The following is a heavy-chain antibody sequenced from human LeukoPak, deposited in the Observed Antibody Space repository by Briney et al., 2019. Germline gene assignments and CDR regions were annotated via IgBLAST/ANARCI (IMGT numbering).Heavy chain of an antibody. Sequence: GGSLRLSCAASGFTFSTYAIHWVRQAPGKGLEWVAVISYDGSHQYYADSVKGRFTISRDSSKYTLYLQMNSLRAEDTAVYYCAKQEGATGYFDYWGQGTLVTVSS. CDR3: AKQEGATGYFDY. CDR2: ISYDGSHQ. D-gene: IGHD1-26*01. J-gene: IGHJ4*02. CDR1: GFTFSTYA. V-gene: IGHV3-30*04.